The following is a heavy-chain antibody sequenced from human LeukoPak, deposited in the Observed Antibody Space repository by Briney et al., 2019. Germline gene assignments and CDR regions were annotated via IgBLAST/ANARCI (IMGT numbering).Heavy chain of an antibody. D-gene: IGHD2-2*01. J-gene: IGHJ4*02. CDR3: ARRYCSGPTCQASPIDL. CDR2: INIDGSST. V-gene: IGHV3-74*01. Sequence: GGSLRLSCAASEFTFSTYWMHWVRQAPGKGLVWVSRINIDGSSTNYADSVKGRFTISRDNSKDTLYLQLNSLGPEDTAIYYCARRYCSGPTCQASPIDLWGQGTLVTVSS. CDR1: EFTFSTYW.